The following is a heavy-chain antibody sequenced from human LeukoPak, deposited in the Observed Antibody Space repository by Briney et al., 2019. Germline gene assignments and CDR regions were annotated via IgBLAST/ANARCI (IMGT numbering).Heavy chain of an antibody. Sequence: GASVKVSCKASGYTFNIYGINWVRQAPGQGLEWMGWTSTANDNTNYAQNLQGRVTMTTDTSTSTAYMEMRSLRSDDMAIYYCARTHSNGWYSLGYYYMDVWGKGTTVTISS. CDR3: ARTHSNGWYSLGYYYMDV. D-gene: IGHD6-19*01. J-gene: IGHJ6*03. CDR1: GYTFNIYG. V-gene: IGHV1-18*03. CDR2: TSTANDNT.